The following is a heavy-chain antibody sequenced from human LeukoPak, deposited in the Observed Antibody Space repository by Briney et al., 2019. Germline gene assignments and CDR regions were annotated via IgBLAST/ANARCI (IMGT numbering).Heavy chain of an antibody. CDR3: ARSGVGSVPYYYYMDV. CDR2: ISSSSSYI. CDR1: GFTFSSYS. D-gene: IGHD3-3*01. J-gene: IGHJ6*03. V-gene: IGHV3-21*01. Sequence: GGPLRLSCAAPGFTFSSYSMNWVRQAPGKGLEGVSSISSSSSYIYYADPVKGRFTISRDNAKNSLYLQMNSLRAEDTAVYYCARSGVGSVPYYYYMDVWGKGTTVTVSS.